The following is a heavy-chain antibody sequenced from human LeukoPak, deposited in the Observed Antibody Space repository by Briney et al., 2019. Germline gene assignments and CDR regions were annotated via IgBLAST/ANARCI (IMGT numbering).Heavy chain of an antibody. J-gene: IGHJ6*02. CDR3: ARDLNGVTAPSLGMDV. CDR1: GGTFIINA. D-gene: IGHD2-21*02. Sequence: AVTVSFKSSGGTFIINAISWGRQGPGRGGGGVGGIIPILGRANYAQKFQGRVTITSHKSTSTAYMELSSLRSEDTAVYYCARDLNGVTAPSLGMDVWGQGTTVTVSS. V-gene: IGHV1-69*10. CDR2: IIPILGRA.